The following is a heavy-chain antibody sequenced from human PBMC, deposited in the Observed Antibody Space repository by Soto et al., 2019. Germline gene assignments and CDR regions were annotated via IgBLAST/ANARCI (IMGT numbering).Heavy chain of an antibody. CDR3: ARGSRGYCSGGSCYGGYYYYMDV. CDR2: INHSGST. Sequence: PSETLSLTCAVYGGSFSGYYWSWIRQPPGKGLEWIGEINHSGSTNYNPSLKSRVTISVDTSKNQFSLKLSSVTAADTAVYYCARGSRGYCSGGSCYGGYYYYMDVWGKGTTVTVS. J-gene: IGHJ6*03. D-gene: IGHD2-15*01. V-gene: IGHV4-34*01. CDR1: GGSFSGYY.